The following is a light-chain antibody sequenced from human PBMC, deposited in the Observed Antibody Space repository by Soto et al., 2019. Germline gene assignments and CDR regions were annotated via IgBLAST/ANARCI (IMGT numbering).Light chain of an antibody. Sequence: EVVLTQSPGTLSLSPGERATLSCRASQNIRGNELAWYQQKPGQAPRLLIYRGSSRATGIPDRFSGRGSGTDFTLTSSRVEPEDFAVYYCQDYGTSAPWTFGQGTKVEIK. CDR1: QNIRGNE. CDR2: RGS. V-gene: IGKV3-20*01. CDR3: QDYGTSAPWT. J-gene: IGKJ1*01.